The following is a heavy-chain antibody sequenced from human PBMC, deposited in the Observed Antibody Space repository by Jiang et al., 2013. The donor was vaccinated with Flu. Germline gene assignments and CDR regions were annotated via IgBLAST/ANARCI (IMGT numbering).Heavy chain of an antibody. J-gene: IGHJ4*02. CDR3: ARRYGSGSYYNLGVGY. V-gene: IGHV7-4-1*02. CDR1: GYTFTSYA. D-gene: IGHD3-10*01. CDR2: INTNTGNP. Sequence: CKASGYTFTSYAMNWVRQAPGQGLEWMGWINTNTGNPTYAQGFTGRFVFSLDTSVSTAYLQISSLKAEDTAVYYCARRYGSGSYYNLGVGYWGQGTLVTVSS.